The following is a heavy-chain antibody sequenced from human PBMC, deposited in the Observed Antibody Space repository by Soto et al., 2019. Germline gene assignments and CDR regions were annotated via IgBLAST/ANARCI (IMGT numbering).Heavy chain of an antibody. Sequence: QVQLVQSGAEVKKPGSSVNVSCKASGGTFSSYAISWVRQAPGQGLEWMGGIIPIFGTANYAQKFQGRVTITADESTSKDYMELSSLRSEDTAVYYCARDNYYDSSGYYYASFDYWGQGTLVTVSS. CDR2: IIPIFGTA. CDR3: ARDNYYDSSGYYYASFDY. V-gene: IGHV1-69*01. CDR1: GGTFSSYA. J-gene: IGHJ4*02. D-gene: IGHD3-22*01.